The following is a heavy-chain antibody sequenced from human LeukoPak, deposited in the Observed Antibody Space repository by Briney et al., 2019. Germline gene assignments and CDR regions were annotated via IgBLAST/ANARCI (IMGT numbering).Heavy chain of an antibody. Sequence: GGSLRLSCAASGFTFSSYAMSWVREAPGKGLEWVSSISSSSNYIYYADSVKGRVTISRDNAKNSLYLQMNSLRAEDTAVYYCARYYDFWSSYSSYYYMDVWGKGTTVTVSS. CDR3: ARYYDFWSSYSSYYYMDV. V-gene: IGHV3-21*01. CDR2: ISSSSNYI. CDR1: GFTFSSYA. D-gene: IGHD3-3*01. J-gene: IGHJ6*03.